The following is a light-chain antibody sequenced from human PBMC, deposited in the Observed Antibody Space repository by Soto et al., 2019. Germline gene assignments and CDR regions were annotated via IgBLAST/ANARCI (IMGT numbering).Light chain of an antibody. V-gene: IGLV2-8*01. CDR1: KNDIVVYDF. J-gene: IGLJ1*01. CDR3: KSYAGSNTYV. Sequence: QSALTQPPSASGSPGQSVTISCTGTKNDIVVYDFVSWYQHHPGKAPRLIIYEVVQRPSGVPDRFSGSKSGNTASLTVSGLQAADEADYFCKSYAGSNTYVFGSGTKLTVL. CDR2: EVV.